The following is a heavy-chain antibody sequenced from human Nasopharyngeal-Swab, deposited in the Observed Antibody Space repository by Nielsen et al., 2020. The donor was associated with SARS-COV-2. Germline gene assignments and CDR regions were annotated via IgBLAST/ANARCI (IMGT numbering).Heavy chain of an antibody. CDR3: ARGGYDSSGFDF. D-gene: IGHD3-22*01. CDR2: ISSSGNTI. V-gene: IGHV3-11*01. J-gene: IGHJ4*02. Sequence: GESLKISCAASGFTFSDYDMSWIRQAPGKGLEWVSDISSSGNTIYYADSVKGRFTISRDNAKNSLYLQMNSLRAEDTAVYYCARGGYDSSGFDFWGQGTLVTVSS. CDR1: GFTFSDYD.